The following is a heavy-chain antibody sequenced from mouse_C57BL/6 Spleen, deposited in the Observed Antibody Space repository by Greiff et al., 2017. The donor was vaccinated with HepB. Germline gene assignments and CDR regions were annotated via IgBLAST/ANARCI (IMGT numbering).Heavy chain of an antibody. Sequence: EVKVLESEGGLVQPGSSMKLSCTASGFTFSDYYMAWVRQVPEKGLEWVANINYDGSSTYYLDSLKSRFIISRDNAKNILYLQMSSLKSEDTATYYCARDTVTRAMDYWGQGTSVTVSS. V-gene: IGHV5-16*01. J-gene: IGHJ4*01. CDR3: ARDTVTRAMDY. CDR1: GFTFSDYY. CDR2: INYDGSST. D-gene: IGHD2-2*01.